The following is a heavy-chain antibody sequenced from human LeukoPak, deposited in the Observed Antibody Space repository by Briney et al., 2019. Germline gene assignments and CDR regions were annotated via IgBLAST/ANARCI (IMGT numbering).Heavy chain of an antibody. D-gene: IGHD6-19*01. CDR1: GFTFSSYE. Sequence: GGSLRLSCAASGFTFSSYEMNWVRQAPGKGLEWVSYISSSGSTIYYADSVKGRFTISRDNAKNSLYLQMNSPRAEDTAVYYCASPGYSSGWSRGYWGQGTLVTVSS. CDR3: ASPGYSSGWSRGY. V-gene: IGHV3-48*03. CDR2: ISSSGSTI. J-gene: IGHJ4*02.